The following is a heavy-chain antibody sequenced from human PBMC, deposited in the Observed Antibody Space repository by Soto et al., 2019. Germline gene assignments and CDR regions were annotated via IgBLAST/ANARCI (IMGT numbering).Heavy chain of an antibody. CDR1: GFTFSSYA. CDR2: ISGSGGST. J-gene: IGHJ6*03. CDR3: AKGTGFGELWIYYMDV. Sequence: GGSLRLSCAASGFTFSSYAMSWVRQAPGKGLEWVSAISGSGGSTYYADSVKGRFTISRDNSKNTLYLQMNSLRAEDTAVYYCAKGTGFGELWIYYMDVWGKGTTVTVSS. D-gene: IGHD3-10*01. V-gene: IGHV3-23*01.